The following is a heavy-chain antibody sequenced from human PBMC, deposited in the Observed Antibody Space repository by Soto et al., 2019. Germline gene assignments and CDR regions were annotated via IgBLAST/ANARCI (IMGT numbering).Heavy chain of an antibody. CDR2: IYYSGST. Sequence: PSETLSLTCTVSGGSISSGDYYWSWIRQPPGKVLEWIGYIYYSGSTYYNPSLKSRVTISVDTSKNQFSLKLSSVTAADTAVYYCARGRGGGDSGHIDYWGQGTLVTVSS. D-gene: IGHD5-12*01. CDR1: GGSISSGDYY. V-gene: IGHV4-30-4*01. J-gene: IGHJ4*02. CDR3: ARGRGGGDSGHIDY.